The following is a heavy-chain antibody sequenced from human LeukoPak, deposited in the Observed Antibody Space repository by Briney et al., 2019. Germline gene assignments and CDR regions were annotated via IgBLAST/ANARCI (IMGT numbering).Heavy chain of an antibody. V-gene: IGHV3-11*04. Sequence: GGSLRLSCAASGFTFTDYYMGWIREAPGKGLEWVSYVSSSGGTLYYADSVKGRFTISRDNAKNSLYLQMNSLRAEDSAVYYCARGDPMLSFDYWGQGSLVTVSS. D-gene: IGHD2-8*01. CDR1: GFTFTDYY. CDR3: ARGDPMLSFDY. CDR2: VSSSGGTL. J-gene: IGHJ4*02.